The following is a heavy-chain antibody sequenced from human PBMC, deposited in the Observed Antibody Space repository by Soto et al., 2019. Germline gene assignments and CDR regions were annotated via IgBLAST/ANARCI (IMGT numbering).Heavy chain of an antibody. J-gene: IGHJ4*02. CDR3: AREFDCSSTSCFFDY. D-gene: IGHD2-2*01. CDR1: GYSFTSYW. CDR2: IYPGDSDT. Sequence: GESLKISCKGSGYSFTSYWIGWVRQMPGKGLEWMGIIYPGDSDTRYSPSFQGQVTISADKSISTAYLQWSSLKASDTAMYYCAREFDCSSTSCFFDYWGQGTLVT. V-gene: IGHV5-51*01.